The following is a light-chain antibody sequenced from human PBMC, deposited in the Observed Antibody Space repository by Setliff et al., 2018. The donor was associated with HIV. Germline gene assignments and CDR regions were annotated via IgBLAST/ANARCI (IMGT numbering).Light chain of an antibody. J-gene: IGLJ1*01. Sequence: QSALTQPASVSGSPGQSITISCTGTSRDVGGYSYVSWYQQHPGKAPKLIIYEVRNRPSGVSNRFSGSKSGNTASLTISGLQAEDEADYYCSSYASTNTLPFGTGTKVTGL. CDR1: SRDVGGYSY. CDR3: SSYASTNTLP. V-gene: IGLV2-14*01. CDR2: EVR.